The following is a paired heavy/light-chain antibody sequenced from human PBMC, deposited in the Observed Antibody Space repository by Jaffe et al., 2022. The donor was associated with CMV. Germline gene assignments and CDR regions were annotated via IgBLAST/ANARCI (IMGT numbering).Light chain of an antibody. J-gene: IGLJ3*02. Sequence: SSELTQDPAVSVALGQTVRITCQGDSLRSYYTSWYQQKPGQAPVLVIYGKNIRPSGIPDRFSGSSSGNTASLTITGAQAEDEADYYCNSRDNPWVFGGGTKLTVL. CDR3: NSRDNPWV. CDR2: GKN. V-gene: IGLV3-19*01. CDR1: SLRSYY.
Heavy chain of an antibody. J-gene: IGHJ4*02. CDR2: ISSSSSYT. V-gene: IGHV3-11*06. D-gene: IGHD5-12*01. CDR1: GFTFSDYY. CDR3: AREGGDGYNLYYFDY. Sequence: QVQLVESGGGLVKPGGSLRLSCAASGFTFSDYYMSWIRQAPGKGLEWVSYISSSSSYTNYADSVKGRFTISRDNAKNSLFLQMNSLRAEDTAVYYCAREGGDGYNLYYFDYWGQGTLVTVSS.